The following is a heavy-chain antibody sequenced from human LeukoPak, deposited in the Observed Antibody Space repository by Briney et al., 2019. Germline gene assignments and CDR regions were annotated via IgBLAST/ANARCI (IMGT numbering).Heavy chain of an antibody. V-gene: IGHV3-30-3*01. J-gene: IGHJ4*02. CDR2: ISYDGSNK. Sequence: GGSLRLSCAASGFTFSSYAMHWVRQAPGKGLEWVAVISYDGSNKYYADSVKGGFTISRDNSKNTLYLQMNSLRAEDTAVYYCARDKDGYTLDYWGQGTLVTVSS. CDR3: ARDKDGYTLDY. CDR1: GFTFSSYA. D-gene: IGHD5-24*01.